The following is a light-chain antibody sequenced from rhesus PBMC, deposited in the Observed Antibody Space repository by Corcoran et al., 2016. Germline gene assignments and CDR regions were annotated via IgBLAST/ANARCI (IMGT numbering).Light chain of an antibody. V-gene: IGKV1-94*01. J-gene: IGKJ2*01. CDR3: LQDYTTPYS. CDR2: ATS. Sequence: DIQMTQSPSSLSASVGDRVTVTCRASQGINKELSWYQQKSGKAYILLIYATSSLQTGVSSRFSGSGFGTDYTLTITSLQPEDVATYYCLQDYTTPYSFGQGTKVEIK. CDR1: QGINKE.